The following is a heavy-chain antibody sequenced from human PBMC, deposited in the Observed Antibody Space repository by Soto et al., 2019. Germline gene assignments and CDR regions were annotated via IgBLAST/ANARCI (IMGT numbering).Heavy chain of an antibody. CDR1: GFTFSRNA. Sequence: EVQLLESGGGLVQPGGSLRLSCAASGFTFSRNAMSWVRQAPGKGLEWVSAISGSGTNTYYADSVKGRFTISRDNSKNTLYLQMNSLSAEDTSLYYCAKEGILTGYFGWGFDYWGQGTLVTVAS. CDR2: ISGSGTNT. CDR3: AKEGILTGYFGWGFDY. V-gene: IGHV3-23*01. J-gene: IGHJ4*02. D-gene: IGHD3-9*01.